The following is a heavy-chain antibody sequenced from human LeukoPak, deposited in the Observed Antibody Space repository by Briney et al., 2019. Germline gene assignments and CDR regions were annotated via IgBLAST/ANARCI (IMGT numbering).Heavy chain of an antibody. CDR2: IKYEGSEK. Sequence: PGGSLRLSCAASGFTLSSYWMSWVRQAPGKGLEWVANIKYEGSEKDYVDSVKGRFTISRDNAKNSLYLQMNSLRAEDTAVYYCARDIAPAGLFFDYWGQGTLVTVSS. J-gene: IGHJ4*02. D-gene: IGHD6-13*01. V-gene: IGHV3-7*01. CDR3: ARDIAPAGLFFDY. CDR1: GFTLSSYW.